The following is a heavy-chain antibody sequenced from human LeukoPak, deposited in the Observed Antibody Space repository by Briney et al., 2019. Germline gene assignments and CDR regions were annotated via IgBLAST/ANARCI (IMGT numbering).Heavy chain of an antibody. CDR2: LSASGGST. CDR3: AKGGEQGYSYFFNY. V-gene: IGHV3-23*01. Sequence: GGSLRRSCAASGFTFNSYDTSWVRQAPGKGLECVSALSASGGSTYYADSVRGRFTISRDNSKNTLSLQMNSLRAEDTAIYYCAKGGEQGYSYFFNYWGQGTLVTVSS. D-gene: IGHD5-18*01. CDR1: GFTFNSYD. J-gene: IGHJ4*02.